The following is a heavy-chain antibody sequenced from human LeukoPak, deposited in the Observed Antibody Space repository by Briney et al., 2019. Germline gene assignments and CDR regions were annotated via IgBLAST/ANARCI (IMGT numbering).Heavy chain of an antibody. D-gene: IGHD2-15*01. CDR2: ISADNGNA. J-gene: IGHJ4*02. V-gene: IGHV1-18*04. CDR1: GYTFIAYY. Sequence: ASVKVSCKASGYTFIAYYIHWVRQAPGQGLEWMGWISADNGNANYAQKLQGRVTMTTDTSTSTAYMELRSLRSDDTAVYYCARDSCSGGSCYLGYWGQGTLVTVSS. CDR3: ARDSCSGGSCYLGY.